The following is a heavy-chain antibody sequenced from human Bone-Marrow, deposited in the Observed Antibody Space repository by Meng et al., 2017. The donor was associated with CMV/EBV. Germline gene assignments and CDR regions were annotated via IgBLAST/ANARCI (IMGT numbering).Heavy chain of an antibody. Sequence: GGSLRLSCAASGFTFDDYAMHWVRQAPGKGLEWVSGISWNSGSIGYADSVKGRFTTSRDNAKNSLYLQMNSLRAEDTALYYCARRYGSGSYYNGPGAYYYYYYGMDVWGQGTTVTVSS. D-gene: IGHD3-10*01. CDR1: GFTFDDYA. CDR2: ISWNSGSI. J-gene: IGHJ6*02. V-gene: IGHV3-9*01. CDR3: ARRYGSGSYYNGPGAYYYYYYGMDV.